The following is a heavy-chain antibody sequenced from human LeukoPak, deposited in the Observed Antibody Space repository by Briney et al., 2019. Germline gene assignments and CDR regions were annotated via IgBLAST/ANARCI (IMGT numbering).Heavy chain of an antibody. D-gene: IGHD6-19*01. CDR1: GFVFTIYT. Sequence: GGSLRLSCSASGFVFTIYTMYWVRQAPGKGPEYVSTISGSGNGFSIYYADSVKGRFTISRDNSKNTLYLQMSSLRAEDTAVYYCVKERRGSGWYARGSFDYWGQGTLVTVSS. CDR3: VKERRGSGWYARGSFDY. J-gene: IGHJ4*02. CDR2: ISGSGNGFSI. V-gene: IGHV3-64D*06.